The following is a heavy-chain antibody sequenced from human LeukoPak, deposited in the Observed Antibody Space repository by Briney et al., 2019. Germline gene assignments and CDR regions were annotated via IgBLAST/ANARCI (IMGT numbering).Heavy chain of an antibody. CDR1: GFSLTSTGVG. J-gene: IGHJ4*02. CDR3: AQATRYSSSWDY. CDR2: IYWNDDN. Sequence: SSPTLVKPTQTLTLTCTFSGFSLTSTGVGVSWLHQPPRKALEWLALIYWNDDNRYSPSLKNRLTITKDTSKNQVVLTMTNMDPVDTATYYCAQATRYSSSWDYWGQGTLVTVSS. D-gene: IGHD6-13*01. V-gene: IGHV2-5*01.